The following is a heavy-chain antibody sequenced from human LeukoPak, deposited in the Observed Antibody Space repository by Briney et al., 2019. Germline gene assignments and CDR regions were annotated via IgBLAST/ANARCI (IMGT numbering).Heavy chain of an antibody. V-gene: IGHV1-69*05. J-gene: IGHJ5*02. CDR1: GGTFSSYA. CDR2: IIPIFGTA. Sequence: GASVKVSCXASGGTFSSYAISWVRQAPGQGLEWMGGIIPIFGTANYAQKCQGRVTITTDESTSTAYMELSSLRSEDTAVYYCARTAPYYSGSYHGWFDPWGQGTLVTVSS. CDR3: ARTAPYYSGSYHGWFDP. D-gene: IGHD1-26*01.